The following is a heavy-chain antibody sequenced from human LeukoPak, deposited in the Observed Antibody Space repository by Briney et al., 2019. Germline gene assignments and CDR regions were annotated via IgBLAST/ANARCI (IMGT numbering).Heavy chain of an antibody. J-gene: IGHJ6*03. D-gene: IGHD2-8*01. Sequence: PSETLSLTCTGSGGSISSYYWSWIRQPPGKRLEWIGYIYYSGSTNYNPSLKSRVTISVDTSKNQFSLKLSSVTAADTAVYYCARDYWTTSGYYYMDVWGKGTTVTISS. CDR1: GGSISSYY. V-gene: IGHV4-59*01. CDR2: IYYSGST. CDR3: ARDYWTTSGYYYMDV.